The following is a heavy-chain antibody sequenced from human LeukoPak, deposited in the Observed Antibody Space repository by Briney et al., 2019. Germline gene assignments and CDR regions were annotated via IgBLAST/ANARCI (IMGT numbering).Heavy chain of an antibody. CDR1: GFTFSSYG. Sequence: GGSLRLSCAASGFTFSSYGMHWVRQAPGKGLEWVAFIRYDGSNKYYADSVKGRFTISRDNSKNTLYLQMNSLRAEDTAVYYCAKGQWLVRAFDYWGQGTLVTVSS. V-gene: IGHV3-30*02. J-gene: IGHJ4*02. CDR2: IRYDGSNK. D-gene: IGHD6-19*01. CDR3: AKGQWLVRAFDY.